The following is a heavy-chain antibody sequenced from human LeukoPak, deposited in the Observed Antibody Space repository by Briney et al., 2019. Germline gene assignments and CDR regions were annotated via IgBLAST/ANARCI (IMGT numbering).Heavy chain of an antibody. CDR3: ARQSGPYSSSWFDY. CDR2: MYYSGGT. Sequence: SETLSLTCTVPGGSISSSSYCWGWIRQPPGKGLEWIGSMYYSGGTDYNPSLKSRVTISVDTSRNQFSLRLSSVTAADTAVYYCARQSGPYSSSWFDYWGQGTLVTVSS. V-gene: IGHV4-39*01. J-gene: IGHJ4*02. CDR1: GGSISSSSYC. D-gene: IGHD6-13*01.